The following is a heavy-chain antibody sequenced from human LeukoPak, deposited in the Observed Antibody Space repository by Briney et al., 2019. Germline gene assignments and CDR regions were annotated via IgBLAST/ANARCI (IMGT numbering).Heavy chain of an antibody. CDR3: AKVQHADFNMNFDS. CDR1: GFSFSNLA. J-gene: IGHJ4*02. CDR2: ISASDDRT. V-gene: IGHV3-23*01. D-gene: IGHD2-21*01. Sequence: GGSLRLSCAASGFSFSNLAMNWLRQAPGEGLEWVSSISASDDRTFYADSVKGRFTISRDNSKNTVYLQMNSLRAGDTAVYYCAKVQHADFNMNFDSWGQGTLVTVSS.